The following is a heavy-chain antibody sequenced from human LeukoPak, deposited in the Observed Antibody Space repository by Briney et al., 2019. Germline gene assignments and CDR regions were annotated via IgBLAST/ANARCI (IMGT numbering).Heavy chain of an antibody. CDR2: ITASGDYA. CDR1: GFTVSSNY. CDR3: ARRGGSGSLYYFDY. D-gene: IGHD1-26*01. V-gene: IGHV3-23*01. Sequence: PGGSLRLSCAASGFTVSSNYMSWVRQAPGKGLEWVSAITASGDYAIYADSVKGRFTISRDNSKNTLYLQMNSLRAEDTAVFYCARRGGSGSLYYFDYWGQGTLVTVSS. J-gene: IGHJ4*02.